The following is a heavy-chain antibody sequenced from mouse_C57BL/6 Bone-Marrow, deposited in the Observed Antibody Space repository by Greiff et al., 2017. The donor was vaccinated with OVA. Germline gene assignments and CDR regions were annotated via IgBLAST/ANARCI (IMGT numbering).Heavy chain of an antibody. V-gene: IGHV14-2*01. CDR1: GFNIKDYY. CDR3: ARDSSGWYAY. J-gene: IGHJ3*01. D-gene: IGHD3-2*02. Sequence: EVQLQQSGAELVKPGASVKLSCTASGFNIKDYYMHWVKQRTEQGLEWIGRIDPEDGETKYAPNFQGKATITADTSSNTAYLQLSRLTSEDTAVDYCARDSSGWYAYWGQGTLVTVSA. CDR2: IDPEDGET.